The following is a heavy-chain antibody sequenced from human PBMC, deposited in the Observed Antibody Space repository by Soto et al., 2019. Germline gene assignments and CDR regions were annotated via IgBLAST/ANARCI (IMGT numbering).Heavy chain of an antibody. CDR3: ARDDFWSATGVYYYYMDV. V-gene: IGHV1-8*01. D-gene: IGHD3-3*01. J-gene: IGHJ6*03. CDR2: MNPNSGNT. CDR1: GYTFTSYD. Sequence: ASVKVSCKASGYTFTSYDINWVRQATGQGLEWMGWMNPNSGNTGYAQKFQGRVTMTRNTSISTAYMELSSLRSEDTAVYYCARDDFWSATGVYYYYMDVWGKGTTVTVSS.